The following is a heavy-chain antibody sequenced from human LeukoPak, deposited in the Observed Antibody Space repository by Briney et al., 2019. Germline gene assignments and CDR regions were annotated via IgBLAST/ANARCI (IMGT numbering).Heavy chain of an antibody. Sequence: SGGSLRLSCAASGFTFSSYGMHWVRQAPGKGLEWVAVIWYDGSNKYYADSVKGRFTISRDNSKNTLYLQMNSRRAEDTAVYYCAKAGRGYLDYWGQGTLVTVSS. CDR2: IWYDGSNK. CDR1: GFTFSSYG. CDR3: AKAGRGYLDY. V-gene: IGHV3-33*06. D-gene: IGHD5-12*01. J-gene: IGHJ4*02.